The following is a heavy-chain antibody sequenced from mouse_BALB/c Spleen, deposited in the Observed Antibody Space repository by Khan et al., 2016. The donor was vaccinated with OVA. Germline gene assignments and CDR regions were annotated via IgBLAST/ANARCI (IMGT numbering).Heavy chain of an antibody. V-gene: IGHV1S137*01. J-gene: IGHJ3*01. CDR2: ISTYYGHA. Sequence: QVQLKESGAELVRPGVSVKISCKGSGYTFTDFTMHWVKQSHAMSLEWIGVISTYYGHATYNQKFKDKATMTVDKSSSTAYMELARLTSEDSAILYGKRGGGGNRFAYWGQGTLVTVSA. CDR1: GYTFTDFT. CDR3: KRGGGGNRFAY.